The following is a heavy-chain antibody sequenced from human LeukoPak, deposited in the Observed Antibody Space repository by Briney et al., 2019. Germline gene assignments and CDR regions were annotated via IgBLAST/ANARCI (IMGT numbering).Heavy chain of an antibody. CDR2: IYYSGTT. Sequence: SETLSLTCTVSGGSISSYYWSWIRQPPGKGLEWIGYIYYSGTTNYNPSLKSRVTISVDTSKNQFSLKLSSVTAADTAVYYCAKGLYYYDSSGYCDYWGQGTLVTVSS. D-gene: IGHD3-22*01. CDR1: GGSISSYY. V-gene: IGHV4-59*01. J-gene: IGHJ4*02. CDR3: AKGLYYYDSSGYCDY.